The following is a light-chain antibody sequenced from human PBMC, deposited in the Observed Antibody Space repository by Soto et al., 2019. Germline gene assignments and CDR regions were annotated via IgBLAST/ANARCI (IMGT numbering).Light chain of an antibody. V-gene: IGKV3-20*01. CDR1: QSVSSNY. J-gene: IGKJ1*01. CDR3: QQYGSSPRT. Sequence: EIVLTQSPGTLSLSPGERATLSCRASQSVSSNYLAWYQQKPGQAPRLLIYGASSRATGIPDRFSGRGSGKDFTLTIRRLEPEDFAVYYCQQYGSSPRTFGQGTKVEIK. CDR2: GAS.